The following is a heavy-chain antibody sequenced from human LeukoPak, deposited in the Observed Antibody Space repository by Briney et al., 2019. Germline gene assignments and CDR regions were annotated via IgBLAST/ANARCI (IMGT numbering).Heavy chain of an antibody. CDR1: EYSFPNYC. D-gene: IGHD6-13*01. Sequence: KFGESLKISCKHSEYSFPNYCIGWVRQMPGKGLEWMGIIYPDDSDTRYSPSFQGQVTISADRSISTAYLQWSSLKASDTAMYYCVIWRGGQQLGDYWGQGTLVTVSS. CDR3: VIWRGGQQLGDY. CDR2: IYPDDSDT. J-gene: IGHJ4*02. V-gene: IGHV5-51*01.